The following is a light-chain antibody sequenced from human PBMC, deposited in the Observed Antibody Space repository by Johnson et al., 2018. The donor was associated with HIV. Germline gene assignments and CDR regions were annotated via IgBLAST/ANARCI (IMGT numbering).Light chain of an antibody. CDR1: SSNIGNNY. CDR3: GTWDSSLSAYV. CDR2: ENN. Sequence: QSVLTQPPSVSAAPGQKVTISCSGSSSNIGNNYVSWYQQLPGTAPKLLIYENNKRPSGIPDRFSASQSGTSATLGINGLQTGDEADYYCGTWDSSLSAYVFGTGTKVTVL. V-gene: IGLV1-51*02. J-gene: IGLJ1*01.